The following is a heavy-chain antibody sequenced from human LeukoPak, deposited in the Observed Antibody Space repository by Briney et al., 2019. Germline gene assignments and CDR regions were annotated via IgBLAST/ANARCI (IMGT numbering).Heavy chain of an antibody. Sequence: SETLSLTCTVSGGSISSYYWSWIRQPPGKGLEWIGYIYYSGSSTYNPSLKSRVTISPDTSKSQFSLKLNSLTAADMAVYYCARFDDFGDRFDYWGQGTLVTVSS. D-gene: IGHD4-17*01. J-gene: IGHJ4*02. V-gene: IGHV4-59*01. CDR3: ARFDDFGDRFDY. CDR2: IYYSGSS. CDR1: GGSISSYY.